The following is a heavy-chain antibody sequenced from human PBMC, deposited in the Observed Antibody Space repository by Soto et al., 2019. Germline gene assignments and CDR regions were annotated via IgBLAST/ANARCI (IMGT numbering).Heavy chain of an antibody. J-gene: IGHJ4*02. CDR3: ARRAETNGWNGFGADKYYFDF. V-gene: IGHV1-8*01. Sequence: QVQLVQSGAEVRKPGASVKVSCEAPGYTFTSYDIYWVRQATGQGLEWMGWMNPSTGNSGYAQKFQGRVTMTSDTSISTAHMELRSLRSEDTAVYYCARRAETNGWNGFGADKYYFDFWGQGTLVTVSS. CDR2: MNPSTGNS. D-gene: IGHD1-1*01. CDR1: GYTFTSYD.